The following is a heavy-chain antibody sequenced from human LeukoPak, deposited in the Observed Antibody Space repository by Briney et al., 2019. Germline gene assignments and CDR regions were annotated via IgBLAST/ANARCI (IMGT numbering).Heavy chain of an antibody. CDR2: IIPIFGTA. D-gene: IGHD2-2*01. CDR3: ARALSVVVPVAKAYLYYYYMDV. V-gene: IGHV1-69*05. J-gene: IGHJ6*03. Sequence: SVKVSCKASGGTFSSYAISWVRQAPGQGLEWMGGIIPIFGTANYAQKFQGRVTITTDESTSTAYMELSSLRSEDTAVYYCARALSVVVPVAKAYLYYYYMDVWGKGTTVTVSS. CDR1: GGTFSSYA.